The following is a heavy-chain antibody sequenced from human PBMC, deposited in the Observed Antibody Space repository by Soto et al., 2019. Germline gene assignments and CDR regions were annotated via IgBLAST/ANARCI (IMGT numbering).Heavy chain of an antibody. V-gene: IGHV1-18*01. CDR2: ISVSTGNR. CDR1: GYTFTNYG. D-gene: IGHD1-26*01. J-gene: IGHJ4*02. Sequence: ASVKVSCKASGYTFTNYGISWVRQAPGQGLEWVGWISVSTGNRNYAQKFQDRLTMATDTSTSTAYMELKSLRSDDSAVYYGAKYGRWNMDYWGQGTLVTVSS. CDR3: AKYGRWNMDY.